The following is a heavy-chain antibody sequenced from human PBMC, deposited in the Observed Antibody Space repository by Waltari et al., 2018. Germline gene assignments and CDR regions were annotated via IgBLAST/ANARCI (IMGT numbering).Heavy chain of an antibody. Sequence: HVQLQESGPGLVKASETLSLTCTVPDGSISTYYWNWVRQPAGKGLESIGRIYTTGSPTYNPSLRGRVTMSVDASKSQFSLKLTSVTAADTVVYYCASGPGKYFYYMDVWGKGTTVTVSS. CDR2: IYTTGSP. V-gene: IGHV4-4*07. CDR3: ASGPGKYFYYMDV. CDR1: DGSISTYY. J-gene: IGHJ6*03.